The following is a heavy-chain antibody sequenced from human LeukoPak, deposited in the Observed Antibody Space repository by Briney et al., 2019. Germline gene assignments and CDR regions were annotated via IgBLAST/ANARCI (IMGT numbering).Heavy chain of an antibody. CDR2: ISGSGGQK. V-gene: IGHV3-23*01. J-gene: IGHJ4*02. CDR1: VFTFSNYA. CDR3: ALWFGELVDY. Sequence: PGGSLRLSCAASVFTFSNYALSWVRQAPGKGLEWVSLISGSGGQKDYADSVKGRFTISRDNSGNTLNLQMDSLKAEDTAVYYCALWFGELVDYWGQGTLVTVSS. D-gene: IGHD3-10*01.